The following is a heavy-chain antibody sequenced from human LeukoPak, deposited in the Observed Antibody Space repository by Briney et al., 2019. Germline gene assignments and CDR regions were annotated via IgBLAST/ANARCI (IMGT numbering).Heavy chain of an antibody. CDR3: ARDLLDYAYYYDSSGYYAPVDY. D-gene: IGHD3-22*01. Sequence: RASVKVSCKASGYTFTGYYMHWVRQAPGQGLEWMGWINPNSGGTNYAQKFQGRVTMTRDTSISTAYMELSRLRSDDTAVYYCARDLLDYAYYYDSSGYYAPVDYWGQGTLATVSS. J-gene: IGHJ4*02. V-gene: IGHV1-2*02. CDR2: INPNSGGT. CDR1: GYTFTGYY.